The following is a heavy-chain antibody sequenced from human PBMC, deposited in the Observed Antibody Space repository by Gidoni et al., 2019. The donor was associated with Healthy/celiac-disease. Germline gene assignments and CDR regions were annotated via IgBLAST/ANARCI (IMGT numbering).Heavy chain of an antibody. J-gene: IGHJ3*02. CDR2: INPNSGGS. CDR3: ARDWPPTVRYAFDI. CDR1: GYTFTGYY. D-gene: IGHD4-17*01. Sequence: QVQLVQSGAEVTKPGASVKVSCKASGYTFTGYYMHWVRQAPGQGLEWMGWINPNSGGSNYAQKFQGRVTMTRDTSISTAYMELSRLRSDDTAVYYCARDWPPTVRYAFDIWGQGTMVTVSS. V-gene: IGHV1-2*02.